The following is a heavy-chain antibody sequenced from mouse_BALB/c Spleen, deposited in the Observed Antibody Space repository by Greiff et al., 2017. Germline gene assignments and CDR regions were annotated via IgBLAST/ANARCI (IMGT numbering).Heavy chain of an antibody. CDR3: AKPSTGSGAMDY. V-gene: IGHV1-9*01. D-gene: IGHD4-1*02. Sequence: VNLVESGAELMKPGASVKISCKATGYTFSSYWIEWVKQRPGHGLEWIGEILPGSGSTNYNEKFTGKATFTADTSSNTAYMQLSSLTSEDSAVYYWAKPSTGSGAMDYWGQGTSVTVSS. CDR2: ILPGSGST. J-gene: IGHJ4*01. CDR1: GYTFSSYW.